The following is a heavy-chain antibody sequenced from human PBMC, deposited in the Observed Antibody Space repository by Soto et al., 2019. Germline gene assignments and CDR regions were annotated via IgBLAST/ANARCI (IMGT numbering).Heavy chain of an antibody. Sequence: EVQLVPSGAEVKKPGESLKISCKASGYSFMNNWVGWVRQMPGKGLAWMGIIFPSDSDTKYSPSFQGQVTMSVDQSISTAYLQSSRLRASDTAKFFRVRQAADYVSMEVWGQATTVT. D-gene: IGHD3-16*01. V-gene: IGHV5-51*01. CDR1: GYSFMNNW. CDR3: VRQAADYVSMEV. J-gene: IGHJ6*02. CDR2: IFPSDSDT.